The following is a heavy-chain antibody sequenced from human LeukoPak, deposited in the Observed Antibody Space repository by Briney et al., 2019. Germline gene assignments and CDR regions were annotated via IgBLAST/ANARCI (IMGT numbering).Heavy chain of an antibody. J-gene: IGHJ5*02. CDR1: GFTVSSDY. D-gene: IGHD5-24*01. CDR3: ASVGYNVTYP. Sequence: GGSLRLSCAASGFTVSSDYMSWVRQAPGKGLEWVSVIYSGGSTYYADSVKGRFTISRHNSQNTLYLQMNSLRAEDTAVYYCASVGYNVTYPWGQGTLVTVSS. V-gene: IGHV3-53*04. CDR2: IYSGGST.